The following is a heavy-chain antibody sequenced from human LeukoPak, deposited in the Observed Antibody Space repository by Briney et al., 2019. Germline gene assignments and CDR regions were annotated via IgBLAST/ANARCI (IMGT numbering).Heavy chain of an antibody. V-gene: IGHV3-48*01. D-gene: IGHD3-9*01. J-gene: IGHJ1*01. CDR2: ISGSSAAI. Sequence: HPGGSLRLSCAASGFTFSTYSMNWVRQAPGKGLEWVSYISGSSAAIYYADSVRGRFTISRDNARNSLYLQMNSLRAEDTAVYYCARDGHYDILTGYFQDWGQGTLVTVSS. CDR3: ARDGHYDILTGYFQD. CDR1: GFTFSTYS.